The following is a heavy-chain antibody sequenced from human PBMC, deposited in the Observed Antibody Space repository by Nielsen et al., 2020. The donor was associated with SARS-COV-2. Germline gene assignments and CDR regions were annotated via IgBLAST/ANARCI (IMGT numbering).Heavy chain of an antibody. D-gene: IGHD3-16*01. V-gene: IGHV3-23*01. CDR3: AKATGPRTGDFDY. CDR2: ISGSGGST. CDR1: GGSISSGGYY. J-gene: IGHJ4*02. Sequence: ETLSLTCTVSGGSISSGGYYWSWIRQHPGKGLEWVSAISGSGGSTYYADSVKGRFTISRDNSKNTLYLQMNSLRAEDTAVYYCAKATGPRTGDFDYWGQGTLVTVSS.